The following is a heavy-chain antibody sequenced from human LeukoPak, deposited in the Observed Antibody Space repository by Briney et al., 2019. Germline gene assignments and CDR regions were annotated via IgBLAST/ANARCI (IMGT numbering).Heavy chain of an antibody. CDR2: IYYNGHT. CDR3: ARNEWGNWVDY. V-gene: IGHV4-39*07. D-gene: IGHD3-16*01. CDR1: GGSISSGSYY. J-gene: IGHJ4*02. Sequence: PSETLSLTCTVSGGSISSGSYYWAWIRQSPGKGLEWLGTIYYNGHTYYNPSLKSRVTISVDTSKNQFFLRVTSVTAADTAVYYCARNEWGNWVDYWGQGILVTVSS.